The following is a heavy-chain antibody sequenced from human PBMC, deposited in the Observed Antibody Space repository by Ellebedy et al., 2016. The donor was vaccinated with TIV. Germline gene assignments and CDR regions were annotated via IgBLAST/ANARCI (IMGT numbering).Heavy chain of an antibody. Sequence: GGSLRLSXAASGFTFSSYCMHWVRQAPGKGLEWVAVISYDGSNKYYADSVKGRFTISRDNSKNTLYLQMNSLRAEDTAVYYCAGGWFGFDYWGQGTLVTVSS. V-gene: IGHV3-30*03. D-gene: IGHD3-10*01. CDR1: GFTFSSYC. CDR3: AGGWFGFDY. J-gene: IGHJ4*02. CDR2: ISYDGSNK.